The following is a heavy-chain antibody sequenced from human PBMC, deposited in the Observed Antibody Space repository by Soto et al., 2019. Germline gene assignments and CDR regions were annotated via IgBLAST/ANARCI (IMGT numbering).Heavy chain of an antibody. J-gene: IGHJ6*02. CDR3: ARGFLEWLLYTYYYYGMDV. V-gene: IGHV1-8*01. D-gene: IGHD3-3*01. CDR1: GYTFTSYD. CDR2: MNPNSGNT. Sequence: ASVKVSCTASGYTFTSYDISWVRQATGQGLEWMGWMNPNSGNTGYAQKFQGRVTMTRNTSISTAYMELGSLRSEDTAVYYCARGFLEWLLYTYYYYGMDVWGQGTTVTVS.